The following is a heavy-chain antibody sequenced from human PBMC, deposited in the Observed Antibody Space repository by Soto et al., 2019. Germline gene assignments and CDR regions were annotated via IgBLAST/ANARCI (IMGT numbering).Heavy chain of an antibody. CDR3: ARDQPAAGISGWIDP. CDR1: GYTFTSYG. D-gene: IGHD6-13*01. Sequence: ASVKVSCKASGYTFTSYGISWVRQAPGQGLEWMGWISAYNGNTNYAQKLQGRVTMTTDTSTSTAYMELRSLRSDDTAVYYCARDQPAAGISGWIDPWGQGTLVSVSS. J-gene: IGHJ5*02. CDR2: ISAYNGNT. V-gene: IGHV1-18*01.